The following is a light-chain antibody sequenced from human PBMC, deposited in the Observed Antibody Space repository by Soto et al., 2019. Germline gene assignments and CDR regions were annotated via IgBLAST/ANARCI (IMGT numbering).Light chain of an antibody. V-gene: IGLV2-14*01. CDR1: SSDVGGYNY. CDR3: SSYTSSSTRG. Sequence: ALTQPASVSGSPGQSITISCTGTSSDVGGYNYVSWYQQHPGKAPKLMIYDVSNRPSGVSNRFSGSKSGNTASLTISGLQAEDEADYYCSSYTSSSTRGFGGGTKLTVL. J-gene: IGLJ2*01. CDR2: DVS.